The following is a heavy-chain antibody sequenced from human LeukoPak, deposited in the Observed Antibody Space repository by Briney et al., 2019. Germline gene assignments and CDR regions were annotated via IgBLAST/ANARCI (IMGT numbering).Heavy chain of an antibody. Sequence: GGSLRLSCAASGFTFSSFWMHWVRQAPGKGLVWVSRINSDGSTTSYADSVKGRFTISRDNAKNTLYLQMNGLRAEDTAVYYCARDRGGDRYSSGDCLDPWGQGTLVTVSS. V-gene: IGHV3-74*01. CDR3: ARDRGGDRYSSGDCLDP. J-gene: IGHJ5*02. D-gene: IGHD2-21*01. CDR2: INSDGSTT. CDR1: GFTFSSFW.